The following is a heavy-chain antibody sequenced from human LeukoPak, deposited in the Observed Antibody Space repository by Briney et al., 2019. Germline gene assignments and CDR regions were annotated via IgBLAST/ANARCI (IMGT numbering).Heavy chain of an antibody. CDR3: AKGPYSGFS. CDR1: GFTFRDYG. D-gene: IGHD1-26*01. V-gene: IGHV3-23*01. CDR2: ISGSGGST. Sequence: PGGSLRLSCAASGFTFRDYGMSWVRQAPGKGLEWVSAISGSGGSTYYADSVKGRFTISRDNSKNTLYLQMNSLRAEDTAVYYCAKGPYSGFSWGQGTLVTVSS. J-gene: IGHJ5*02.